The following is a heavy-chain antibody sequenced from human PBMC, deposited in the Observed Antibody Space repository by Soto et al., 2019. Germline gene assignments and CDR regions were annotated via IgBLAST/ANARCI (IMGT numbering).Heavy chain of an antibody. CDR1: GGTFSSYT. CDR2: IIPILGIA. J-gene: IGHJ6*02. V-gene: IGHV1-69*08. CDR3: ARDEGFKTDYYYYGMDV. D-gene: IGHD2-15*01. Sequence: QVQLVQSGAEVKKPGSSVKVSCKASGGTFSSYTISWVRQAPGQGLEWMGRIIPILGIANYAQKFQGRVTSTADKSTSTAYMELSSLRSEDTAVYYCARDEGFKTDYYYYGMDVWGQGTTVTVSS.